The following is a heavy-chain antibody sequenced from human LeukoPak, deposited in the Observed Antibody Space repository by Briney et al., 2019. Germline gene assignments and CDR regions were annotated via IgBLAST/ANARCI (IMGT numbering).Heavy chain of an antibody. CDR3: ARFYCSSTSCYNYYYYYYMDV. CDR2: INPNSGGT. CDR1: GYTFTGYY. Sequence: ASVTVSCKASGYTFTGYYMHWVRQAPGQGLEWMGWINPNSGGTNYAQKFQGRVTMTRDTSISTAYMELSRLRSGDTAVYYCARFYCSSTSCYNYYYYYYMDVWGKGTTVTVSS. D-gene: IGHD2-2*02. J-gene: IGHJ6*03. V-gene: IGHV1-2*02.